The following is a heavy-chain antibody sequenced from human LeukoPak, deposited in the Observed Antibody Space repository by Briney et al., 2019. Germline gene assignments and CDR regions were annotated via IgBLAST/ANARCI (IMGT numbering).Heavy chain of an antibody. V-gene: IGHV3-30*04. CDR2: ISYDGSNK. J-gene: IGHJ4*02. CDR1: GFTFSSYA. D-gene: IGHD3-22*01. Sequence: PGRSLRLSCAASGFTFSSYAMHWVRQAPGKGLEWVAVISYDGSNKYYADSVKGRFTISRDNSKNTLYLQMNSLRAEDTAVYYCAKDGGVVVPDYWGQGTLVTVSS. CDR3: AKDGGVVVPDY.